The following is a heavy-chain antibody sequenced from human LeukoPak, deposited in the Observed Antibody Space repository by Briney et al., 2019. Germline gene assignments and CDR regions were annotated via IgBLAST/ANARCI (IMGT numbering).Heavy chain of an antibody. CDR3: ARTGIAVASPVDY. D-gene: IGHD6-19*01. Sequence: SETLSLTCTVSGGSISSYYWSWIRQPPGKGLEWIGYIYYSGSTNYNPSLKSRVTISVDTSKNQFSLKLSSVTAADTAVYYCARTGIAVASPVDYWGQGTLVTVSS. CDR2: IYYSGST. V-gene: IGHV4-59*01. J-gene: IGHJ4*02. CDR1: GGSISSYY.